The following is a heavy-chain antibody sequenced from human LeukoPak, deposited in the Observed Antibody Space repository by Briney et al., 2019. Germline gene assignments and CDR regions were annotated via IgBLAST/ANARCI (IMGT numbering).Heavy chain of an antibody. CDR2: IYYGGST. J-gene: IGHJ4*02. V-gene: IGHV4-59*12. CDR1: GGSISSYY. Sequence: SETLSLTCTVSGGSISSYYWSWIRQPPGKGLEWIGYIYYGGSTYYNPSLKSRVTISVDTSKNQFSLKLSSVTAADTAVYYCARALSSGYYYSGYFDYWGQGTLVTVSS. CDR3: ARALSSGYYYSGYFDY. D-gene: IGHD3-22*01.